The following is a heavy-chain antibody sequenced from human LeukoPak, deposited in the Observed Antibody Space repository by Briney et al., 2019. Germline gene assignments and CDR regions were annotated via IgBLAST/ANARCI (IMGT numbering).Heavy chain of an antibody. CDR3: AREYSNYEWFDPLYYYGMDV. CDR1: GFTFSSYA. CDR2: ISYDGSNK. J-gene: IGHJ6*02. D-gene: IGHD4-4*01. Sequence: PGGSPRLSCAASGFTFSSYAMHWVRQALGKGLEWVAVISYDGSNKYYADSVQGRFTISRDNSKNTLYLQMNSLRAEDTAVYYCAREYSNYEWFDPLYYYGMDVWGQGTTVTVSS. V-gene: IGHV3-30-3*01.